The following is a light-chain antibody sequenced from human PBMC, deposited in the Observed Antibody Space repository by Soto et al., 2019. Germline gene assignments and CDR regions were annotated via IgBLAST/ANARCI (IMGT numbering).Light chain of an antibody. CDR1: QNVTSRY. CDR2: GAF. J-gene: IGKJ2*01. Sequence: EIELTQSTGTLSLSPGERATLSCRASQNVTSRYLAWYQQKPGQAPRLLIFGAFSRATGIPDRFSGSGSGTDFTLTISRLEPEDFAVYYCQHYGTSHTFGQGTKLE. V-gene: IGKV3-20*01. CDR3: QHYGTSHT.